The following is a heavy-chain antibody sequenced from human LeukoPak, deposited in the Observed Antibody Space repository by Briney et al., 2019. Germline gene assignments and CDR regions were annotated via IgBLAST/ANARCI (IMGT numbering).Heavy chain of an antibody. V-gene: IGHV4-34*01. CDR3: ARGPGYFQH. Sequence: KPSETLSLTCAVYGGSFSGYYWSWIRQPPGEGLEWIGEINHSGGTDYNPSLKSRVTISVDTSKNQFSLKLSSVTAADTAVYYCARGPGYFQHWGQGTLVTVSS. J-gene: IGHJ1*01. CDR1: GGSFSGYY. CDR2: INHSGGT.